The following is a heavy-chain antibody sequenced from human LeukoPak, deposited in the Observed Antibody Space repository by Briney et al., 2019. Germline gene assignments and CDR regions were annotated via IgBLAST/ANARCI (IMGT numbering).Heavy chain of an antibody. D-gene: IGHD5-18*01. CDR2: ISGSGGRT. CDR3: AKDPTYGYQTYYFDY. Sequence: PGGSLRLSCAASGFTFSSYAMSWVRQAPGKGLEWVSAISGSGGRTYYADSVKGRFTISRDNSKNTLYLQMNSLRAEDTAVYYCAKDPTYGYQTYYFDYWGQGILVTVSS. V-gene: IGHV3-23*01. CDR1: GFTFSSYA. J-gene: IGHJ4*02.